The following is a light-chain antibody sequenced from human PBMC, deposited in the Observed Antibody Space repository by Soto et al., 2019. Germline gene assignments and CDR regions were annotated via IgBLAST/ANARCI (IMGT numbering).Light chain of an antibody. V-gene: IGKV3-15*01. CDR1: QSAISN. J-gene: IGKJ4*01. Sequence: EIVMTRSPATLSVSPGERVTLSCRASQSAISNLAWYQQKPGQTPRLLIYDASTRDTDIPARFSGSGSGTDFTLTISSLLSEDFAIYYCHQYYKWPLTFGGGTKVEIQ. CDR3: HQYYKWPLT. CDR2: DAS.